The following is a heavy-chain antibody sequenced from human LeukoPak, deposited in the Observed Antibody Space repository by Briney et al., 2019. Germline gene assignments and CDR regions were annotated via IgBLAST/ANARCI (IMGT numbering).Heavy chain of an antibody. CDR2: LGTAGDT. J-gene: IGHJ4*02. Sequence: PGGSLRLSCAASGFTLTNYAMHWVRQPAGEGLEWVSALGTAGDTFYPGSVKGRFTISRDNAKKSLFLQKNSLRVEDTAIYYCARQSTPHGNFDYWGQGTLVTVSS. V-gene: IGHV3-13*01. CDR1: GFTLTNYA. CDR3: ARQSTPHGNFDY. D-gene: IGHD5-24*01.